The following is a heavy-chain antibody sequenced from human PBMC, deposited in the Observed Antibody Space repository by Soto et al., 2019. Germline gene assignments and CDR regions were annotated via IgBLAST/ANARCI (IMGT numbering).Heavy chain of an antibody. D-gene: IGHD1-1*01. CDR1: GGMFYSSA. V-gene: IGHV1-69*01. CDR3: TLATNWTNQLTRY. Sequence: QVQLVQSGAEVKKPGSSVKVSCKASGGMFYSSAINWVRQAPGPGLEWMGGIVPMNGSPKYAQEFQDRVTITADASATTAYLDLSGLKSEDTAVYYCTLATNWTNQLTRYWGRGTLVTVSS. CDR2: IVPMNGSP. J-gene: IGHJ4*02.